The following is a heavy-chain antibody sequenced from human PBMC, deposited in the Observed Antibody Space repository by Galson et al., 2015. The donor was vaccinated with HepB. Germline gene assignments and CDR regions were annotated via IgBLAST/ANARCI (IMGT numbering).Heavy chain of an antibody. Sequence: SLRLSCAASGFSFSSKGLHWVRQAPGKGLEWVAAIWNGGGKIYYADSVKGRFAISRDNSKNTLYLQMNSLRAEDTATYYCAGDQTPGPIAVAGIGNWGQGTLVTVSS. J-gene: IGHJ4*02. CDR2: IWNGGGKI. D-gene: IGHD6-19*01. CDR1: GFSFSSKG. V-gene: IGHV3-33*01. CDR3: AGDQTPGPIAVAGIGN.